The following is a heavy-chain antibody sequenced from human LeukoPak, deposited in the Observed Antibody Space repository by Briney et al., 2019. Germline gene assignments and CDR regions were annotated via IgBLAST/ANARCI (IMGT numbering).Heavy chain of an antibody. D-gene: IGHD4-17*01. CDR1: GGSISNYY. CDR2: IYYSGST. CDR3: ARHDYGDAPFDY. J-gene: IGHJ4*02. V-gene: IGHV4-59*08. Sequence: SETLSLTCTVSGGSISNYYWSWIRQPPGKRLEWIGYIYYSGSTNYNPSLKSRVTISVDTSKNQFSLKLSSVTAADTAVYYCARHDYGDAPFDYWGQGTLVTVSS.